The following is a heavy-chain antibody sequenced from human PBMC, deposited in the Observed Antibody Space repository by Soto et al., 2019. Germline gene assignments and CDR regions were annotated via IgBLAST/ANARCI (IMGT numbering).Heavy chain of an antibody. CDR3: ARDRQNYGSLDY. D-gene: IGHD4-17*01. CDR2: INSYNGVT. J-gene: IGHJ4*02. Sequence: ASVKVSCKASGYSLSNNYGISWVRQAPGQGLEWMGWINSYNGVTNNARKFQDRVTLTTDASTTTAYMELRSLRSDDTAIYYCARDRQNYGSLDYWGQGTLVTVSS. V-gene: IGHV1-18*01. CDR1: GYSLSNNYG.